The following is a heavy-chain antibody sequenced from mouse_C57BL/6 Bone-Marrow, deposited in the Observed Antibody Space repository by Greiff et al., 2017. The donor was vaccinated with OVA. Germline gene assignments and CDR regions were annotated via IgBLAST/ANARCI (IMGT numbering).Heavy chain of an antibody. D-gene: IGHD1-1*02. Sequence: EVQLQQSGAELVRPGASVKLSCTASGFTIKDDYMHWVKQRPEQGLEWIGSIDPENGDTDYPSKFQGKSTITADTSSNTAFLQLSRLTSEDTDVYYCTDYYEEDWGQGTTLTVSS. CDR2: IDPENGDT. V-gene: IGHV14-4*01. CDR1: GFTIKDDY. CDR3: TDYYEED. J-gene: IGHJ2*01.